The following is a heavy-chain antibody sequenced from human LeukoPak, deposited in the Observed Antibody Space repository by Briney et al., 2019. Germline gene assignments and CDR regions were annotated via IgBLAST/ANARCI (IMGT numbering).Heavy chain of an antibody. J-gene: IGHJ3*02. D-gene: IGHD1-26*01. Sequence: GGSLRLSCAASGFTFSDYYMSWIRQAPGKGLEWVSYISSSGSTIYYADSVKGRFTISRDNAKNSLYLQMNSLRAEDTAVYYCARVCSGSYYDCDAFDIWGQGTMVTVSS. V-gene: IGHV3-11*04. CDR3: ARVCSGSYYDCDAFDI. CDR2: ISSSGSTI. CDR1: GFTFSDYY.